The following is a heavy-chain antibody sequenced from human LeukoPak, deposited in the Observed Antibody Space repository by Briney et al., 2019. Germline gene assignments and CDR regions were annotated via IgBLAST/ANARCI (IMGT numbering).Heavy chain of an antibody. J-gene: IGHJ4*02. CDR1: GDSFSRYY. Sequence: PSETLSLTCTVSGDSFSRYYWSWIRQPPGKGLEWIAFIHVSGSTNYNPSLKSRVSISMDTSRNQFSLRLSSVTAADTAVYYCAKHLVATTPFFDYWGQGTLVTVSS. CDR2: IHVSGST. CDR3: AKHLVATTPFFDY. D-gene: IGHD5-12*01. V-gene: IGHV4-59*08.